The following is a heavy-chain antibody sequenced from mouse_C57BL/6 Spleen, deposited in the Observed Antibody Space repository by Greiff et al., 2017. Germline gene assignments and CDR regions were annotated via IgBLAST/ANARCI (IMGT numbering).Heavy chain of an antibody. V-gene: IGHV1-52*01. Sequence: VQLQQPGAELVRPGSSVKLSCKASGYTFTSYWMHWVKQRPIQGLEWIGNIDPSDSETHYNQKFKDKATLTVDKPSSTAYMQLSSLTSEDSAVYYCARGDYAWFAYWGQGTLVTVSA. CDR1: GYTFTSYW. J-gene: IGHJ3*01. D-gene: IGHD2-4*01. CDR3: ARGDYAWFAY. CDR2: IDPSDSET.